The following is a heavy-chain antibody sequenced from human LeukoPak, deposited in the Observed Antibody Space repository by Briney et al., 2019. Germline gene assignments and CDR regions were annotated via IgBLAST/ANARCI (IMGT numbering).Heavy chain of an antibody. D-gene: IGHD3-10*01. J-gene: IGHJ4*02. CDR1: GYTFTSYG. CDR2: INPNSGGT. V-gene: IGHV1-2*02. CDR3: ARLSDGSGIFDY. Sequence: ASVKVSCKASGYTFTSYGISWVRQAPGKGLEWMGWINPNSGGTNYAQKFQGRVTMTRDTSISTAYMELSRLRSDDTAVYYCARLSDGSGIFDYWGQGTLVTVSS.